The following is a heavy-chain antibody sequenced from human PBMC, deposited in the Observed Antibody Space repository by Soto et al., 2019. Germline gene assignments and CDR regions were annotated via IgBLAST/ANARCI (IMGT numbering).Heavy chain of an antibody. CDR3: ARDNRGRGYSYCDY. CDR1: GFTFSSYG. D-gene: IGHD5-18*01. Sequence: GGSLRLSCAASGFTFSSYGMHWVRQAPGKGLEWVAVIWYDGSNKYYADSVKGRFTISRDNSKNTLYLQMNSLRAEDTAVYYCARDNRGRGYSYCDYWGQGTLVTVSS. J-gene: IGHJ4*02. CDR2: IWYDGSNK. V-gene: IGHV3-33*01.